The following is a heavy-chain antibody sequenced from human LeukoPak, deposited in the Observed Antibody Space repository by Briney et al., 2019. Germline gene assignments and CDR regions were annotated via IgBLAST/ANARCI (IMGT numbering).Heavy chain of an antibody. V-gene: IGHV4-39*07. J-gene: IGHJ4*02. CDR1: GGSISSSSYY. CDR3: ARDGVVVAVHFDY. CDR2: ISYSGTS. Sequence: SETLSLTCTVSGGSISSSSYYWGWIRQPPGKGLEWIWGISYSGTSYYTPSLKSRVTISLDTSKNQFSLKLSSVTAADTAVYYCARDGVVVAVHFDYWGQGTLVTVSS. D-gene: IGHD2-15*01.